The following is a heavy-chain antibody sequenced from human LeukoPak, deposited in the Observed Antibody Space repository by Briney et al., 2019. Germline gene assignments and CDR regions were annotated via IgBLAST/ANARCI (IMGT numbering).Heavy chain of an antibody. Sequence: GGSLRLSCAASGFTFRSFSMNWVRQAPGKGLEWVSAIDSSTTRIYYANSVRGRFTISRDNAKNSLYLQMNSLRAEDTAVYYCARDLIVPAAKNFDYWGQGTLVTVSS. J-gene: IGHJ4*02. CDR1: GFTFRSFS. CDR3: ARDLIVPAAKNFDY. V-gene: IGHV3-21*01. CDR2: IDSSTTRI. D-gene: IGHD2-2*01.